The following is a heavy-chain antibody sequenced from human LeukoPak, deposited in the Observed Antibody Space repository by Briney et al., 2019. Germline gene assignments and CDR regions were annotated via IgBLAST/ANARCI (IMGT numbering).Heavy chain of an antibody. J-gene: IGHJ6*02. CDR1: GGSISSYY. CDR2: IYTSGST. CDR3: ARDGTGILYYYYGMDV. D-gene: IGHD2-15*01. V-gene: IGHV4-4*07. Sequence: PSETLSLTCTVSGGSISSYYWSWIRQPAGKGLEWIGRIYTSGSTNYNPSLKSRVTMSVDTSKNQFSLKLSSVTAADTAVYYCARDGTGILYYYYGMDVWGQGTTVTVSS.